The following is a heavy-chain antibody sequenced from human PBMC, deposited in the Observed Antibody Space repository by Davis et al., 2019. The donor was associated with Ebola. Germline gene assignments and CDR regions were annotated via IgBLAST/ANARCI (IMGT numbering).Heavy chain of an antibody. CDR1: GFTFRKYA. D-gene: IGHD3-3*01. J-gene: IGHJ6*04. Sequence: GESLKISCVASGFTFRKYAVSWVRQAPGKGLGWVSRISGSGGSTYYAESVKGRFTISRDNSKNTVYLQMNSLRAEDTAVYYCAKSGLSFGVVKYHYGMDVWGKGTTVTVSS. CDR2: ISGSGGST. CDR3: AKSGLSFGVVKYHYGMDV. V-gene: IGHV3-23*01.